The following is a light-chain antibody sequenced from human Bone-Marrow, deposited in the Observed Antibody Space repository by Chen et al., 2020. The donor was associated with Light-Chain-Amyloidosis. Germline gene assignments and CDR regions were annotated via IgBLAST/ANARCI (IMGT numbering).Light chain of an antibody. J-gene: IGLJ3*02. CDR3: QSYQGSSQGV. V-gene: IGLV6-57*01. CDR2: EDD. CDR1: SGSIATNY. Sequence: NFMLTQPHSVSESPGKTVIIPCTRSSGSIATNYVQWYQQRPGSSPTTVIYEDDQRPSGVPDRFSGSIDRSSNSASLTISGLMTEDEADYYCQSYQGSSQGVFGGGTKLTVL.